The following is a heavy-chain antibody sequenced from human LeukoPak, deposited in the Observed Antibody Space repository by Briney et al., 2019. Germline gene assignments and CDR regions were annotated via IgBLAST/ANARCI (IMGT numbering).Heavy chain of an antibody. CDR1: GFTFSRYW. CDR2: IKQDGTEK. CDR3: ARETDSTLFDY. Sequence: GGSLRLSCAASGFTFSRYWMSWVRQAPGKGLEWVANIKQDGTEKYYVDSVKGRFTISRDNAKNSLYLQMNSLRAEDTGVYYCARETDSTLFDYWGQGTLVTVSS. J-gene: IGHJ4*02. V-gene: IGHV3-7*01. D-gene: IGHD2-2*01.